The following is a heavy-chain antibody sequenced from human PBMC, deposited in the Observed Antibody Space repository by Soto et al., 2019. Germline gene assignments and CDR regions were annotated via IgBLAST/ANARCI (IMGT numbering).Heavy chain of an antibody. CDR2: INSNAIDT. CDR3: VSWVSAHFDF. CDR1: VFIFGNHG. J-gene: IGHJ4*01. D-gene: IGHD2-8*01. V-gene: IGHV3-23*01. Sequence: WGSLRVSCASSVFIFGNHGMTWVRQAPGRALEWVSTINSNAIDTHYGDSVKGRFTISRDNSKRTLHLQMNSLRAEDTAIYYCVSWVSAHFDFWGPGTMVTVSS.